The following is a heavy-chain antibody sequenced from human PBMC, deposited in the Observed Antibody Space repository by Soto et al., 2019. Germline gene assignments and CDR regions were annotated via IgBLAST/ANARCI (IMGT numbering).Heavy chain of an antibody. V-gene: IGHV4-30-2*01. Sequence: SETLSLTCAVSGGSISSGGYSWILIRQPPGKGLEWIGYIYHSGSTYYNPSLKSRVTISVDRSKNQFSLKLSSVTAADTAVYYCARGKDYEGSGSCRGVNWLDHSGQGTLVTISS. J-gene: IGHJ5*02. CDR1: GGSISSGGYS. CDR3: ARGKDYEGSGSCRGVNWLDH. D-gene: IGHD3-10*01. CDR2: IYHSGST.